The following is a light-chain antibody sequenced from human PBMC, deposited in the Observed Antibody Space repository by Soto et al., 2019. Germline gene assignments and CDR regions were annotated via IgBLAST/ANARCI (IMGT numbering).Light chain of an antibody. Sequence: QSALTQPASVSGSPVQSITISCTGTSSDVGSYNLVSWYQQHPGKAPKLMIYEVSNRPSGVSNRFSGSKSGNTASLTISGLQAEDEADSYCMSYTSRTRRLFGGGTNVTV. CDR3: MSYTSRTRRL. V-gene: IGLV2-14*02. CDR2: EVS. CDR1: SSDVGSYNL. J-gene: IGLJ3*02.